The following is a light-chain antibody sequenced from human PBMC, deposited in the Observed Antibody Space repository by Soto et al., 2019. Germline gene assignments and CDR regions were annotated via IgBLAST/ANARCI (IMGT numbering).Light chain of an antibody. V-gene: IGLV1-51*01. Sequence: QSVLTQPPSVSAAPGQKVTISCSGSNSNIGSNSVSWYQQLPGTAPKLLMYASDKRPSGIPDRFSGSKSGTSATLGITGLQTGDEADYYCGTWDSSLDAGVFGGGTKLTVL. CDR1: NSNIGSNS. J-gene: IGLJ2*01. CDR2: ASD. CDR3: GTWDSSLDAGV.